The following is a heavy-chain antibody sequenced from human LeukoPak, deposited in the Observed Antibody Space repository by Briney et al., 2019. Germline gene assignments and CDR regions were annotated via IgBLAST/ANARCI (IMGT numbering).Heavy chain of an antibody. CDR1: GFTFSEYY. J-gene: IGHJ4*02. CDR3: SRDQTPFY. CDR2: IRSKGYGGTP. Sequence: PGGSLRLSCAPSGFTFSEYYISWIRDALGKGLEWVGFIRSKGYGGTPEYAASVKGRFTISRNDSKGIAYLQMNSLKTEDTAVYYCSRDQTPFYWGQGALVTVAS. V-gene: IGHV3-49*03.